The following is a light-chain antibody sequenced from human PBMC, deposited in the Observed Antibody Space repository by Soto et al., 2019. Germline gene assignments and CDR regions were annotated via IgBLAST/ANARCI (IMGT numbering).Light chain of an antibody. CDR2: DDN. J-gene: IGLJ1*01. V-gene: IGLV1-51*01. CDR1: SSNIGGNS. Sequence: QSVMTQPPSVSAAPGPKVTILFSGSSSNIGGNSVSWYQQLPGTAPQLLIYDDNKRPSGIPDRFSGSKSGTSATLGITGFQTGDEADYYCGSWDSSLSAYVFGTGTKLTVL. CDR3: GSWDSSLSAYV.